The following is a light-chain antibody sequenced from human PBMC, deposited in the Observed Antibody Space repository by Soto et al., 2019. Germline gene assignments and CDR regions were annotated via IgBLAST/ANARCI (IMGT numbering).Light chain of an antibody. CDR1: QSINSY. Sequence: DIQMTQSPSSQSASVGDRVTITCRASQSINSYLNWYQQKPGKAPKLLIYAASNLQSGVPSRFSGRGSETDFTLTITSLQPDDFATYYCQQSFSTPRTFGQGTRVDI. CDR2: AAS. J-gene: IGKJ1*01. V-gene: IGKV1-39*01. CDR3: QQSFSTPRT.